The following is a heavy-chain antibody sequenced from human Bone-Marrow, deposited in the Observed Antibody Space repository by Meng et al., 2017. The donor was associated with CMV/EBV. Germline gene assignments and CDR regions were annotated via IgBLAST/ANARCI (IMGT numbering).Heavy chain of an antibody. CDR3: ARDRIAARRFDY. CDR1: GFTVSSNY. CDR2: IYSGGST. J-gene: IGHJ4*02. D-gene: IGHD6-13*01. Sequence: GESLKISCAASGFTVSSNYMSWVRQAPGKGLEWVSVIYSGGSTYYADSVKGRFTISRDNSKNTLYLQMNSVRAEDTAVYYCARDRIAARRFDYWGQGTLVTVSS. V-gene: IGHV3-66*01.